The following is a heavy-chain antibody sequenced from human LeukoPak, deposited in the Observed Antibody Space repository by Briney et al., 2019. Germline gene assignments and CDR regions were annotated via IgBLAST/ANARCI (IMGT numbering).Heavy chain of an antibody. V-gene: IGHV5-51*01. J-gene: IGHJ3*02. D-gene: IGHD2-2*02. CDR3: ASSLYCSSTSCYKDAFDI. CDR1: GYRFTSYW. Sequence: GETLKISCKGTGYRFTSYWIGWGRQMPGKGLEGMGIIYPGDSDTRYSPSFQGQVTISADKSISTAYLQWSSLKASDTAMYYCASSLYCSSTSCYKDAFDIWGQGTMVTVSS. CDR2: IYPGDSDT.